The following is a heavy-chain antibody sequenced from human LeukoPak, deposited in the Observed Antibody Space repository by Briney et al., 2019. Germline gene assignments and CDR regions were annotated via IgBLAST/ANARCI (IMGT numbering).Heavy chain of an antibody. D-gene: IGHD2-2*01. Sequence: GGSLRLSCAASGFTFSDYYMSWIRQAPGKGLEWVSYISSSGSTIYYADSVKGRFTISRDNAKNSLYLQMNSLRAEDTAVYYCAREDCSSTSCPEAFDYWGQGTLVSVSS. V-gene: IGHV3-11*01. CDR2: ISSSGSTI. CDR3: AREDCSSTSCPEAFDY. J-gene: IGHJ4*02. CDR1: GFTFSDYY.